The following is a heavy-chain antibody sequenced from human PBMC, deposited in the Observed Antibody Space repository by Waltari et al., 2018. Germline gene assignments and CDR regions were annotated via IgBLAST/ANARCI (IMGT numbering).Heavy chain of an antibody. CDR3: ARQGAVGYSSS. V-gene: IGHV4-38-2*01. CDR2: IYHSGST. CDR1: GYSISSGYY. D-gene: IGHD6-13*01. Sequence: QVQLQESGPGLVKPSETLSLTCAVSGYSISSGYYWGWSRQPPGKGLEWIGSIYHSGSTYYNPPLKSRVTISVDTSKNQFAVKLSSVTAAETAVYYCARQGAVGYSSSWGQGTLVTVSS. J-gene: IGHJ4*02.